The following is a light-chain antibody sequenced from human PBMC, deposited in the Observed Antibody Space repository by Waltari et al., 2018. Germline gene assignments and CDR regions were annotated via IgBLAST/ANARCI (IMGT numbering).Light chain of an antibody. J-gene: IGKJ1*01. CDR1: QDISSY. Sequence: DIQMTQSPPSLSASVGDRVTITCQASQDISSYLNWYQQKPGKAPKPLMSAASNLEAGVPSRFSGSRSGTDFTFTITSLQSEDIATYYCQQYADLPWTFGQGTKVEIK. CDR3: QQYADLPWT. CDR2: AAS. V-gene: IGKV1-33*01.